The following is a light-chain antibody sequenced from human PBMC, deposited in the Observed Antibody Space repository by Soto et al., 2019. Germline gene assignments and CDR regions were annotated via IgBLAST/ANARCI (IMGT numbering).Light chain of an antibody. CDR3: QQREHWPPIT. V-gene: IGKV3-11*01. CDR2: DTS. J-gene: IGKJ5*01. CDR1: QSVNRY. Sequence: EVVLTQSPATLSLSPGGRATLSCRASQSVNRYLAWYQQKPGQAPRLLIYDTSNRATGIPARFSGSGSGTDFTLTISSLEPEDFAVYYCQQREHWPPITFGQGTRLEIK.